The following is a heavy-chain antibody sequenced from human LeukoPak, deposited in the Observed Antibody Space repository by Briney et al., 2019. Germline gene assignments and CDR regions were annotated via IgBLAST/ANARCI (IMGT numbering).Heavy chain of an antibody. J-gene: IGHJ5*02. CDR3: ARERILWFGVIYNWFDP. CDR2: IYHSGST. CDR1: GGSISSGGYS. Sequence: SQTLSLTCAVSGGSISSGGYSWSWIRQPPGKDLEWIGYIYHSGSTYYNPSLKSRVTISVDRSKNQFSLKLSSVTAADTAVYYCARERILWFGVIYNWFDPWGQGTLVTVSS. D-gene: IGHD3-10*01. V-gene: IGHV4-30-2*01.